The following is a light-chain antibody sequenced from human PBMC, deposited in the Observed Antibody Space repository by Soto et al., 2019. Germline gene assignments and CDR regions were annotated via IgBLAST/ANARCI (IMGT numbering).Light chain of an antibody. CDR1: QSVSSY. Sequence: EIVLTRSPATLSLSPGERATLSCRASQSVSSYLAWYQKKPGQPPRLLIYDASNRATDIPARFSGSGSGRDFTLTISSLAPEDFAIYYCQQRDSWPLTFGGGTKVEIK. CDR2: DAS. V-gene: IGKV3-11*02. J-gene: IGKJ4*01. CDR3: QQRDSWPLT.